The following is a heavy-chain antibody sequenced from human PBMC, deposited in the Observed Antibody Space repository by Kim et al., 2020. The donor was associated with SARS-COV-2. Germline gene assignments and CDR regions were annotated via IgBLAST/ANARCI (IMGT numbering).Heavy chain of an antibody. D-gene: IGHD5-18*01. V-gene: IGHV3-13*04. Sequence: GGSLRLSCAASGFTFSSYDMHWVRQATGKGLEWVSAIGTAGDTYYPGSVKGRFTISRENAKNSLYLQMNSLRAGDTAVYYCARVSYSYGSTYWYFDLWGRGTLVTVSS. J-gene: IGHJ2*01. CDR3: ARVSYSYGSTYWYFDL. CDR2: IGTAGDT. CDR1: GFTFSSYD.